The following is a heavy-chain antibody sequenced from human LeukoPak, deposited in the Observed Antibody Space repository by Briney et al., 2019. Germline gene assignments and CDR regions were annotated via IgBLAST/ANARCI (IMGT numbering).Heavy chain of an antibody. Sequence: GGSLRLSCAASGFTFSAYSMNWVRQAPGKGLEWLSYISNSGDTRYYADSVKGRFTISRDNAQNSLYLRMNSLRVEDTAVYYCAGSFVLGFDSWGQGTLVSVSS. CDR3: AGSFVLGFDS. J-gene: IGHJ4*02. V-gene: IGHV3-48*01. CDR2: ISNSGDTR. CDR1: GFTFSAYS.